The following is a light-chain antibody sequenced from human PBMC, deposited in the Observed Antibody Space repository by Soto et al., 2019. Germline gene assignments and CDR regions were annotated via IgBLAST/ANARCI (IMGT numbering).Light chain of an antibody. CDR3: IQYRTYRK. Sequence: DIRMTQSPSTLSASVGDRVTIACRARQSISTWWTWYQHKSGKAPKLLPLEATPLETGVASRFISSVSGTDSTLTITSLQPDDLATYYCIQYRTYRKFGRGTKVDVK. V-gene: IGKV1-5*01. J-gene: IGKJ1*01. CDR2: EAT. CDR1: QSISTW.